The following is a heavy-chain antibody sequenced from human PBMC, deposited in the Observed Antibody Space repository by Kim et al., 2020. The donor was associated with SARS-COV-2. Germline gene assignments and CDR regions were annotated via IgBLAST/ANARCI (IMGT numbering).Heavy chain of an antibody. D-gene: IGHD1-26*01. CDR2: IDTNTGHP. J-gene: IGHJ5*02. CDR1: GYSFTKHS. V-gene: IGHV7-4-1*02. CDR3: ARDWHITTVSSAGGYSWFDP. Sequence: ASVKVSCKASGYSFTKHSINWLRQAPGQGLEWMGWIDTNTGHPRYAQGFTRRFVFSLDTSVDTAFLQISSLMAADTAVYYCARDWHITTVSSAGGYSWFDPWGQGTAVPVAS.